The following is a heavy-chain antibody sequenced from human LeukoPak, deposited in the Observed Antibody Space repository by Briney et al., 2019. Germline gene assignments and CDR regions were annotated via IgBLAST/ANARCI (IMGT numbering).Heavy chain of an antibody. Sequence: MTSETLSLTCTVSGGSISSGSYYWSWIRQPAGKGLEWIGRIYTSGSTNYNPSLKSRVTISVDTSKNQFSLKLSSVTAADTAVYYCAAGTNGAASPFDYWGQGTLVTVSS. D-gene: IGHD1-1*01. V-gene: IGHV4-61*02. CDR1: GGSISSGSYY. J-gene: IGHJ4*02. CDR3: AAGTNGAASPFDY. CDR2: IYTSGST.